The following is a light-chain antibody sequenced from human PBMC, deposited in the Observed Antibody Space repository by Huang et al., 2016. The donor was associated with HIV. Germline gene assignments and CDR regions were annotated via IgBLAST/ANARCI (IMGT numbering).Light chain of an antibody. Sequence: EIVLTQSPATLSVSPGDRATLSCGASQSVSSNLAWHQQKPGQAPRLLIYGASTRATAIPARFSGSGSGTEFTLTISSLQSEDIAVYYCQQYNNWPLSFGGGTKVEIK. CDR1: QSVSSN. J-gene: IGKJ4*01. CDR2: GAS. CDR3: QQYNNWPLS. V-gene: IGKV3-15*01.